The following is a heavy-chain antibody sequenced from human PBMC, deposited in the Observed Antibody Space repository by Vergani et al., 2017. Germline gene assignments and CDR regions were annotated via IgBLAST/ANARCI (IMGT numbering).Heavy chain of an antibody. CDR3: AGRYGTNGVCYSATDY. CDR2: ISGSGGST. Sequence: EVQLLESGGGLVQPGGSLRLSCAASGFTFSSYAMSWVRQAPGKGLEWVSAISGSGGSTYYADSVKGRFTISRDNSKNTLYLQMNSLRAEDTAVYYCAGRYGTNGVCYSATDYWGQGTLVTVSS. D-gene: IGHD2-8*01. J-gene: IGHJ4*02. CDR1: GFTFSSYA. V-gene: IGHV3-23*01.